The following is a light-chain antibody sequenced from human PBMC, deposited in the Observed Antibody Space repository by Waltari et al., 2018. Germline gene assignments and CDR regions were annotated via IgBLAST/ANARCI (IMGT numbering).Light chain of an antibody. CDR2: SNN. V-gene: IGLV1-44*01. J-gene: IGLJ1*01. CDR1: SSNIGSTP. Sequence: QSVLTHPPSASGTPGQRVTPSCSGSSSNIGSTPVNWYQQLPGTAPKLLIYSNNPRPSGVPDRFSGAKSGTSASLAISGLQSEDEADYYCAAWDDILNGYVFGTGTKVTVL. CDR3: AAWDDILNGYV.